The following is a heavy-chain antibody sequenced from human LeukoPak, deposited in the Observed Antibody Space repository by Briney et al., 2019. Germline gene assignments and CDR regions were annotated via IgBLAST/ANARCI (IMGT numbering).Heavy chain of an antibody. CDR2: IYHSGST. CDR3: ARDGEGSSGYFDY. J-gene: IGHJ4*02. D-gene: IGHD6-6*01. CDR1: GGSISSGGYY. V-gene: IGHV4-30-2*01. Sequence: PSETLSLTCTVSGGSISSGGYYWSWIRQPPGKGLEWIGYIYHSGSTYYNPSLKSRVTISVDRSKNQFSLKLSSVTAADTAVYYCARDGEGSSGYFDYWGQGTLVTVSS.